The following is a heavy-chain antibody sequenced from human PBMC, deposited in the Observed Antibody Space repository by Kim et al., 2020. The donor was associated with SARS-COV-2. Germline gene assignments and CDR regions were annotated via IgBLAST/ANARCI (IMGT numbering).Heavy chain of an antibody. D-gene: IGHD3-22*01. CDR3: ASEYYDSSGYYGGNY. Sequence: GGSLRLSCAASGFTFSSYWMHWVRQAPGKGLVWVSRINSDGSSTSYADSVKGRFTISRDNAKNTLYLQMNSLRAEDTAVYYCASEYYDSSGYYGGNYWGQGTLVTVSS. J-gene: IGHJ4*02. CDR2: INSDGSST. CDR1: GFTFSSYW. V-gene: IGHV3-74*01.